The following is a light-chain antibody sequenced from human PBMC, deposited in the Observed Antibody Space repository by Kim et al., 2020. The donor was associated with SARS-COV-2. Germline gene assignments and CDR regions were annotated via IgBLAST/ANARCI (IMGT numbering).Light chain of an antibody. V-gene: IGKV3-20*01. CDR2: GAS. J-gene: IGKJ1*01. Sequence: EIVLTQSPGTLSLSPGDRATLSSRASQSVSSSYLAWYQQKPGQAPRLLINGASSRATGIPDRCSGSGSGTDFTLTISGLEPEDFAVYSCQQYGSSWTFGQGTKVDIK. CDR3: QQYGSSWT. CDR1: QSVSSSY.